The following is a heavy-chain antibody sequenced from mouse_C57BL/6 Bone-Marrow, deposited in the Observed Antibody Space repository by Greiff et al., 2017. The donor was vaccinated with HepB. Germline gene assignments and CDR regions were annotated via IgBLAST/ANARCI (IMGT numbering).Heavy chain of an antibody. J-gene: IGHJ3*01. CDR2: ISSGSSTI. CDR3: AREVYDGYTWFAY. D-gene: IGHD2-3*01. CDR1: GFTFRDYG. Sequence: EVQLVESGGGLVKPGGSLKLSCAASGFTFRDYGMHGVRQAPEKGLEWVAYISSGSSTIYYADTVKGRFTISRDNAKNTMFLQMTSLRSEDTAMYYCAREVYDGYTWFAYWGQGTLVTVSA. V-gene: IGHV5-17*01.